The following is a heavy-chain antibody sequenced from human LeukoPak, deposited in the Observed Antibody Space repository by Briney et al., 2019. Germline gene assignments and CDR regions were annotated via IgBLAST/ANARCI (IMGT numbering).Heavy chain of an antibody. D-gene: IGHD3-10*01. CDR2: ISGDGGSI. CDR1: GFTFDDYA. V-gene: IGHV3-43*02. J-gene: IGHJ6*02. CDR3: AKDGGLLWFGELYGMDV. Sequence: PGGSLRLSCAASGFTFDDYAMHWVRQAPGKGLEWVSLISGDGGSIYYADSVKGRFTISRDNSKNSLYLQMNRLRTEDTALYYCAKDGGLLWFGELYGMDVWGQGTTVTVSS.